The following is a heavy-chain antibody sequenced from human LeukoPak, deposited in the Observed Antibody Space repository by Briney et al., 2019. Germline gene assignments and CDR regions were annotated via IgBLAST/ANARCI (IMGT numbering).Heavy chain of an antibody. CDR1: GGTFSSYA. J-gene: IGHJ1*01. CDR2: IIPIFGTA. D-gene: IGHD2-2*03. CDR3: ASRMDIVVVPAVGYFQH. V-gene: IGHV1-69*13. Sequence: GASVKVSCKASGGTFSSYAISWVRQAPGQGLEWMGGIIPIFGTANYAQKFQGRVTITADESTSTAYMELSSLRSEDTAVYYCASRMDIVVVPAVGYFQHWGQGTLVTVSS.